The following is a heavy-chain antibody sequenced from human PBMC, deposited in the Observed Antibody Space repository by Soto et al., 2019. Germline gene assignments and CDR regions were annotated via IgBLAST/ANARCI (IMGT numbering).Heavy chain of an antibody. V-gene: IGHV4-34*01. J-gene: IGHJ4*02. CDR3: ARGRYIAAAGTSTYFDY. Sequence: PSETLSLTCAVYGGSFSGYYWSWIRQPPGKGLEWIGEINHSGSTNCNPSLKSRVTISVDTSKNQFSLKLSSVTAADTAVYYCARGRYIAAAGTSTYFDYWGQGTLVTVSS. CDR1: GGSFSGYY. CDR2: INHSGST. D-gene: IGHD6-13*01.